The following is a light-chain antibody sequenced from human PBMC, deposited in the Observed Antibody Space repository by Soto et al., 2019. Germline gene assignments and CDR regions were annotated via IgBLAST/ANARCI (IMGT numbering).Light chain of an antibody. Sequence: DIVMTQSPDPLAVSLGERATINCKSSQSVLYNSNNKNYLAWYQQKPGQPPKLLIYWASTRESGVPDRLSGSGSGTDFTLTISSLQAEDVAVYYCQQYYSTPYTFGQGTKLEIK. CDR2: WAS. CDR1: QSVLYNSNNKNY. J-gene: IGKJ2*01. CDR3: QQYYSTPYT. V-gene: IGKV4-1*01.